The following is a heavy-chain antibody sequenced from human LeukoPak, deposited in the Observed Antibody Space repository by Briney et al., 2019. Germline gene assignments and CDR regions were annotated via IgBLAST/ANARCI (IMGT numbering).Heavy chain of an antibody. J-gene: IGHJ4*02. CDR1: GFTFRNSG. CDR2: IRFDGSNE. Sequence: PGGSLRLSCAASGFTFRNSGMHWVRQAPGKGLDWVAFIRFDGSNEYYADSVKGRFTISRDNSKNTLYLQMNSLRTEDAAVYYCAKFSGSFEGGGYFDYWGQGTLVTVSS. V-gene: IGHV3-30*02. CDR3: AKFSGSFEGGGYFDY. D-gene: IGHD1-26*01.